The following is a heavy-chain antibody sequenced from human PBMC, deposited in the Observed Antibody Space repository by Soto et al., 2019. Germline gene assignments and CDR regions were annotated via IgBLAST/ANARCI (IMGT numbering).Heavy chain of an antibody. Sequence: GGSLRLSCAASGFTFSSYDMHWVRQATGKGLEWVSAIGTAGDTYYPGSVKGRFTISRENAKNSLYLQMNSLRAEDTAVYYCARVLLPAGYYCYYMDVWGEGTTVTVSS. D-gene: IGHD3-22*01. V-gene: IGHV3-13*01. CDR1: GFTFSSYD. CDR3: ARVLLPAGYYCYYMDV. J-gene: IGHJ6*03. CDR2: IGTAGDT.